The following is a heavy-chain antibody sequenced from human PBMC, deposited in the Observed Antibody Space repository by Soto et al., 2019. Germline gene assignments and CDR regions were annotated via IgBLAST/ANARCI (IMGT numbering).Heavy chain of an antibody. J-gene: IGHJ5*02. Sequence: QVQLVQSGAEVKKPGAAVQVSCKASGYTFTSSGFSWVRQPPGQRLKWMGWIRDYKGNTHYAQKFQGRVTLTPATSTTAASMKSRGLTFDDAAMYYCARAARYCSITSCFSSFCWFAPWGQGALVTVSS. V-gene: IGHV1-18*04. CDR1: GYTFTSSG. D-gene: IGHD2-2*01. CDR3: ARAARYCSITSCFSSFCWFAP. CDR2: IRDYKGNT.